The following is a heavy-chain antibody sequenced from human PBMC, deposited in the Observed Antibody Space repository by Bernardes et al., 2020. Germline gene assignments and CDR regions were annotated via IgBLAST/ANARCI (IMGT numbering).Heavy chain of an antibody. D-gene: IGHD2-21*02. CDR3: ARVPGGGNSVTIFDY. CDR2: INHSGST. CDR1: GGSFSGYY. V-gene: IGHV4-34*01. Sequence: SETLSLTCAVYGGSFSGYYWSWIRQPPGKGLEWIGEINHSGSTNYNPSLKSRVTISVDTSKNQFSLKLSSVTAADTAVYYCARVPGGGNSVTIFDYWGQGTLVTVSS. J-gene: IGHJ4*02.